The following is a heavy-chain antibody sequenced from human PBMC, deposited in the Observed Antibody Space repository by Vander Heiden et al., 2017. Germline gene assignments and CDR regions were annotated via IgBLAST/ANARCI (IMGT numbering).Heavy chain of an antibody. CDR2: IIPIFGTA. Sequence: QVQPVQSGAEVKKPGSSVKVSCKASGGTFSSYAISWVRQAPGQGLEWMGGIIPIFGTANYAKNFQGRVTITADESTNTAYMELSSLRSEDTAVYYCARVIAARPDYYYGMDVWGQGTTVTVSS. D-gene: IGHD6-6*01. CDR3: ARVIAARPDYYYGMDV. V-gene: IGHV1-69*01. CDR1: GGTFSSYA. J-gene: IGHJ6*02.